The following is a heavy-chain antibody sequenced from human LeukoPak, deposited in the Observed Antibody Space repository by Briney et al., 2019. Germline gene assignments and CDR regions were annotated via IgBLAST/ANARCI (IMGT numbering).Heavy chain of an antibody. J-gene: IGHJ3*02. CDR3: ARDRDIAAAGTWADAFDI. Sequence: SQTLSLTCTVSGGSISSGGYYWSWIRQPPGKGLEWIGYIYHSGSTYYNPSLKSRVTISVDRSKNQFSLKLSSVTAADTAVYYCARDRDIAAAGTWADAFDIWGQGTMVTVSS. CDR2: IYHSGST. V-gene: IGHV4-30-2*01. CDR1: GGSISSGGYY. D-gene: IGHD6-13*01.